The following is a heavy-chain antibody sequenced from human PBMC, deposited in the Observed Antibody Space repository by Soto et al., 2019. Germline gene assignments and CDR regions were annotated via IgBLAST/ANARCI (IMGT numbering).Heavy chain of an antibody. V-gene: IGHV3-13*01. CDR1: GFIFSNYD. CDR2: IGTAGDT. J-gene: IGHJ6*02. Sequence: EVQLVESGGGLVQPGGSLRLSCTVSGFIFSNYDMHWVRQVTGRGLEWVSAIGTAGDTYYPGSVKCRFTSSRENAKNSLYLQMNSLRAEDTAVYYCVRDGGGNHGGYYYHSMDVWGQGTTVIVSS. D-gene: IGHD3-16*01. CDR3: VRDGGGNHGGYYYHSMDV.